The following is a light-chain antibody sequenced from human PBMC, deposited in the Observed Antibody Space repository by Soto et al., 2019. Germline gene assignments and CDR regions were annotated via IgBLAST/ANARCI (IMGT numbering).Light chain of an antibody. J-gene: IGLJ2*01. V-gene: IGLV1-44*01. Sequence: QSVLTQPPSASGTPGQSVTISCSGSSSNIGSNPVNWYQQLPGTAPKLLIYDSNQRPSGVPDRFSGSTSGTSASLAISGLQSADEADYYCAVWDDSLTGEVFGGGTKLTVL. CDR3: AVWDDSLTGEV. CDR1: SSNIGSNP. CDR2: DSN.